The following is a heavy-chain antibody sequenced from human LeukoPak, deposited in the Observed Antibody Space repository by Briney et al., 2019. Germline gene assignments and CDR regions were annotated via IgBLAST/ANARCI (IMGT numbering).Heavy chain of an antibody. CDR1: GYTFTSYD. Sequence: ASVKVSCKASGYTFTSYDINWMRQATGQGLEWMGWMNPNNNNTGYSQKFQGRVTMTRNTSISTPYMELSSLRSEDTAVYYCARYPRSNYNFDFWGQGTLVTVSS. V-gene: IGHV1-8*01. J-gene: IGHJ4*02. CDR2: MNPNNNNT. D-gene: IGHD5-24*01. CDR3: ARYPRSNYNFDF.